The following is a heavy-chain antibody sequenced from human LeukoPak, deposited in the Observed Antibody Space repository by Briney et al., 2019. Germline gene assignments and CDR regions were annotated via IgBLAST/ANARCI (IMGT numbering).Heavy chain of an antibody. CDR3: AKEDLRSWDDSSGFYYYYYYGMDV. CDR2: ISYDGGDK. Sequence: PGGSLRLSCVVSGFIFSKYGMHWVRQAPGKGLEWVAVISYDGGDKYYADSVKGRFTISRDNSENTLYLQMNSLRAEDTATYYCAKEDLRSWDDSSGFYYYYYYGMDVWGQGTTVTVSS. D-gene: IGHD3-22*01. V-gene: IGHV3-30-3*01. CDR1: GFIFSKYG. J-gene: IGHJ6*02.